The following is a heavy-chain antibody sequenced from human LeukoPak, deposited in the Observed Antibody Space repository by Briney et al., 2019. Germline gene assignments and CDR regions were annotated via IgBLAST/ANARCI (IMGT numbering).Heavy chain of an antibody. CDR3: ARVGYSGYGGDY. CDR1: GFTLSSYN. CDR2: ISSSSSYI. Sequence: GGSLRLSCAASGFTLSSYNMNWVRQAPGKGLEWVSSISSSSSYIYYADSVKGRFTISRDNAKNSLYLQMNSLRAEDTAVYYCARVGYSGYGGDYWGQGTLVTVSS. V-gene: IGHV3-21*01. D-gene: IGHD5-12*01. J-gene: IGHJ4*02.